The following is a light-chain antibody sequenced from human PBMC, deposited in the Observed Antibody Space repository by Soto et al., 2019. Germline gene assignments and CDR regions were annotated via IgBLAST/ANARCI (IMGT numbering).Light chain of an antibody. J-gene: IGLJ1*01. CDR3: QSYDSSLSGFNYV. CDR1: SSNIGAGYD. CDR2: GNS. Sequence: QSVLTQPPSVSGAPGQRVTISCTGSSSNIGAGYDVHWYQQLPGTAPKLLIYGNSNRPSGVPDRFSGSKSGTSASVAITGLQAEDEADYYCQSYDSSLSGFNYVFGTGTKVTVL. V-gene: IGLV1-40*01.